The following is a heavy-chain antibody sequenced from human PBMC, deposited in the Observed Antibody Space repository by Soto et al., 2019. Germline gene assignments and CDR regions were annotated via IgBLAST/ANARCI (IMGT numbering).Heavy chain of an antibody. D-gene: IGHD3-22*01. CDR1: GGSISSGGYY. J-gene: IGHJ4*02. CDR2: IYYSGST. CDR3: ARVKGDYYDSSGYYYNVEYFDY. V-gene: IGHV4-30-4*08. Sequence: SETLSLTCTVSGGSISSGGYYWSWIRQHPGKGLEWIGYIYYSGSTYYNPSLKSRVTISVDTSKNQFSLKLSSVTAADTAVYYCARVKGDYYDSSGYYYNVEYFDYWGQGTLVTVSS.